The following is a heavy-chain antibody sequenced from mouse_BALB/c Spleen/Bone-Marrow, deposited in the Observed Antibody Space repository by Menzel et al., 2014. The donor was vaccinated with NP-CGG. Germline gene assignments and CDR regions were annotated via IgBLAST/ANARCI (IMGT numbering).Heavy chain of an antibody. CDR2: INPGSGGT. J-gene: IGHJ2*01. D-gene: IGHD2-4*01. Sequence: VQLQQSGAELVRPGTSVKVSCKASGYAFTNYLIEWVKQRPGQGLEWIGVINPGSGGTNYNEKFKGKATLTADKSSSTAYMQLSSLTSDDSAVYFCARREDYALDYLGQATTLTVSS. CDR1: GYAFTNYL. CDR3: ARREDYALDY. V-gene: IGHV1-54*01.